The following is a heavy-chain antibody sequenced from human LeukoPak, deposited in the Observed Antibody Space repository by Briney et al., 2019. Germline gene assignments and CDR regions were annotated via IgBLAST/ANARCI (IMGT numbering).Heavy chain of an antibody. V-gene: IGHV3-7*04. Sequence: GGSLRLSCAASGFTFSSYWMSWVRQAPGKGLEWVANIKQDGSEKYYVDSVKGRFTISRDNAKNTLYLQMNSLRAEDTAVYYCARNSPGYCSGGSCSSYWYFDLWGRGTLVTVSS. CDR1: GFTFSSYW. J-gene: IGHJ2*01. CDR2: IKQDGSEK. D-gene: IGHD2-15*01. CDR3: ARNSPGYCSGGSCSSYWYFDL.